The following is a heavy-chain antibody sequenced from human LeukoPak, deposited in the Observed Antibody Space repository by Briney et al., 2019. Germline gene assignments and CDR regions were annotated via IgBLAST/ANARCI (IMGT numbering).Heavy chain of an antibody. CDR2: INTDGRIT. CDR3: AREGMVYAIRYYYYMDV. V-gene: IGHV3-74*01. CDR1: GFTFSSYW. D-gene: IGHD2-8*01. Sequence: GGSLRLSCAASGFTFSSYWMHWVRQAPGKGLVRVSRINTDGRITNYADSVKGRFTISRDNAKNTLFLQMNSLRAEDTAVYYCAREGMVYAIRYYYYMDVWGKGTTVTVSS. J-gene: IGHJ6*03.